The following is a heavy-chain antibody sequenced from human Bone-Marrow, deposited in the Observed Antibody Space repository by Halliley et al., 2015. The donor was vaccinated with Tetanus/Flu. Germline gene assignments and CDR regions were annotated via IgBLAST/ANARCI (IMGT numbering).Heavy chain of an antibody. J-gene: IGHJ4*02. D-gene: IGHD2-8*01. CDR1: GFTFTTYA. CDR2: IGVSDTKT. CDR3: AKGIPNATFNFDY. V-gene: IGHV3-23*01. Sequence: AASGFTFTTYAMTWVRQAPGKGLDWVSVIGVSDTKTYYADSVKGRFTISRDNSKNTLYLQMNSLRAEDTAVYYCAKGIPNATFNFDYWGQGTLVTVSS.